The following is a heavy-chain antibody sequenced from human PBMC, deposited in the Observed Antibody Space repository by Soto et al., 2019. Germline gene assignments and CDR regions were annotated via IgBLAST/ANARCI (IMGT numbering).Heavy chain of an antibody. CDR2: INSASSTI. D-gene: IGHD6-19*01. V-gene: IGHV3-48*01. CDR3: SSSNGHLDS. Sequence: EVQLVESGGDLVQPGGSLRLSCAASGFTFSTYSVNWVRQAPGKGLEWVSYINSASSTIYYADSVKGRFTISRDNAKISLYLQMNSLGGGARAVYYCSSSNGHLDSWGQGTLVPVSS. J-gene: IGHJ4*02. CDR1: GFTFSTYS.